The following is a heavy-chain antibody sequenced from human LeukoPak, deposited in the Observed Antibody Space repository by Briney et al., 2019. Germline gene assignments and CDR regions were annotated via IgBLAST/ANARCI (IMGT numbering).Heavy chain of an antibody. CDR1: GFTFSSYW. D-gene: IGHD3-3*01. Sequence: TGGSLRLSCAASGFTFSSYWMTWVRQAPGKGLEWVANIKQHGSEKYYVDSVKGRFTISRDNAKSSLYLQMNSLRAEDTAVYYCARLDYDFWIGFDYWGQGTLVTASS. CDR2: IKQHGSEK. V-gene: IGHV3-7*01. CDR3: ARLDYDFWIGFDY. J-gene: IGHJ4*02.